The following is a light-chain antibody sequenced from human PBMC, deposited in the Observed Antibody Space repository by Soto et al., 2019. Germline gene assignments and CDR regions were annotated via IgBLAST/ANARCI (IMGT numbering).Light chain of an antibody. CDR1: QDISGH. V-gene: IGKV1-27*01. J-gene: IGKJ1*01. CDR2: EAS. Sequence: DIQVTQSPSSLSASVGDRVTITCRASQDISGHLAWYQQKPGKVPKLLIYEASTLQSGVPSRFSASGSGTVSTPPMSTLTPKDVATFLSQKNKGTARTLGQG. CDR3: QKNKGTART.